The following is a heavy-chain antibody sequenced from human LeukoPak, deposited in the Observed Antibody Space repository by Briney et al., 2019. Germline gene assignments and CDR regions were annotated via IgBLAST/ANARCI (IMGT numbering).Heavy chain of an antibody. CDR2: IYYSGST. Sequence: SQTLSLTCTVSGGSISSGGYYWSWIRQHPGKGLEWIGYIYYSGSTYYNPSLKSRVTISVDTSKNQFSLKLSSVTAADTAVYYCARGSRIAVAGTQYFQHWGQGTLVTVPS. CDR3: ARGSRIAVAGTQYFQH. V-gene: IGHV4-31*03. CDR1: GGSISSGGYY. J-gene: IGHJ1*01. D-gene: IGHD6-19*01.